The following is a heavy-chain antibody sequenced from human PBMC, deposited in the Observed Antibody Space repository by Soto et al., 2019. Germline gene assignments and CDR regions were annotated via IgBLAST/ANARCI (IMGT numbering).Heavy chain of an antibody. CDR1: GYTFTSYD. Sequence: ASVKVSCKASGYTFTSYDINWVRQATGQGLEWMGWMNPNSGNTGYAQKFQGRVTMTRNTSISTAYMELSSLRSEDTAVYYCARVRLSNWTDGGDYDYWGQGTLVTVSS. V-gene: IGHV1-8*01. J-gene: IGHJ4*02. CDR3: ARVRLSNWTDGGDYDY. D-gene: IGHD1-1*01. CDR2: MNPNSGNT.